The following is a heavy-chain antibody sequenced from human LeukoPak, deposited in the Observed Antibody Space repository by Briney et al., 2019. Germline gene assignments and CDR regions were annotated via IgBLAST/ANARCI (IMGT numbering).Heavy chain of an antibody. Sequence: ASVKVSCKASGYTFSIYHMHWVRQAPGQGLEWMGIIKSSGGSTSYAQKFQGRVTMTRDMSTSTVYMELSSLRSEDTAVYYCAREYSSGWNVDYWGQGTLVTVSS. CDR3: AREYSSGWNVDY. V-gene: IGHV1-46*01. CDR2: IKSSGGST. CDR1: GYTFSIYH. D-gene: IGHD6-19*01. J-gene: IGHJ4*02.